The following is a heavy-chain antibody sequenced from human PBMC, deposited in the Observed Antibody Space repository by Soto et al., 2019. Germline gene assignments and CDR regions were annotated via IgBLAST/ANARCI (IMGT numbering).Heavy chain of an antibody. D-gene: IGHD5-18*01. CDR2: INPNSGDT. V-gene: IGHV1-2*02. CDR1: GYTFTGYY. J-gene: IGHJ4*02. Sequence: QVQLVQSGAEVKKPGASVKVSCKASGYTFTGYYMHWVRQAPGQGLEWLGWINPNSGDTKYAQKFQDRVTMTRDTSISIAYMELSRLRSDDTAVYYCARMDTTMALDYWGQGPLVTVSS. CDR3: ARMDTTMALDY.